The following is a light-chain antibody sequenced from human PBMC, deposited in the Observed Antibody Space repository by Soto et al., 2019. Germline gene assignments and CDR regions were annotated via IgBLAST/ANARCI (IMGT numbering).Light chain of an antibody. V-gene: IGLV2-14*01. CDR2: EVF. Sequence: QSALTQPASISASPGQSISISCTGTSNDVGAFDYVSWYQQHPGKAPKLIIFEVFNRPSGVSTRFSGSKSGSTASLTISGLQAEDEADYFCCSYTTNNAHVFGGGTKLTVL. CDR3: CSYTTNNAHV. CDR1: SNDVGAFDY. J-gene: IGLJ2*01.